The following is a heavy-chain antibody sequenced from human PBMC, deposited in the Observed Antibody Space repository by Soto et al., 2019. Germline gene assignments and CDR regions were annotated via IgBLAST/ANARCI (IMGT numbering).Heavy chain of an antibody. J-gene: IGHJ4*01. V-gene: IGHV4-4*02. Sequence: PSETLSLTCAFSVVSISSSNWWSWVRQPPGKGLEWIGEIYHSGSTNYNPSLKSRVTISVDKSKNQFSLKLSSVTAADTAVYYCARAPYYYDSSGYYRGFEYWGHGTLVTVSS. CDR1: VVSISSSNW. D-gene: IGHD3-22*01. CDR3: ARAPYYYDSSGYYRGFEY. CDR2: IYHSGST.